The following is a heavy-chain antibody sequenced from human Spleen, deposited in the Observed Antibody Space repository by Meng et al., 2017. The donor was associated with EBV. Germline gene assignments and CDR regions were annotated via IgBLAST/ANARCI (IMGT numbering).Heavy chain of an antibody. CDR1: GESFSGFH. CDR3: ARVEQFLPPHY. Sequence: QVPLQQWGAGLLKPSETLSLTCAVYGESFSGFHWSWIRQPPGKGLEWIGEVNHCGRATYNPSLKSRLTISVDTSKNQFSLKMRSVTAADTAVYYCARVEQFLPPHYWGQGTLVTVSS. D-gene: IGHD1-26*01. V-gene: IGHV4-34*01. J-gene: IGHJ4*02. CDR2: VNHCGRA.